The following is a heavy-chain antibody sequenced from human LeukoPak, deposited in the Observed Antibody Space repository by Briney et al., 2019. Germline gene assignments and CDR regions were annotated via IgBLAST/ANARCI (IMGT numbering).Heavy chain of an antibody. Sequence: PGGSLRLSCAASGFTFSSYQMNWVRQAPGKGLEWVSYISSSGSTIHYADSVKGRFTISRDNAKNSLNLQMNSLGAEDTAVYYCSREDFNYGMDVWGQGTTVTVSS. J-gene: IGHJ6*02. CDR3: SREDFNYGMDV. CDR2: ISSSGSTI. V-gene: IGHV3-48*03. CDR1: GFTFSSYQ. D-gene: IGHD3/OR15-3a*01.